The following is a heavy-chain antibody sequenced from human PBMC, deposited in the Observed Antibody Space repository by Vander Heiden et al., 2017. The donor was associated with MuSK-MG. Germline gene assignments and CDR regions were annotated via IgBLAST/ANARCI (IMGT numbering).Heavy chain of an antibody. CDR2: IKQDGSEK. V-gene: IGHV3-7*01. CDR3: ARVSDLELSLYLDY. Sequence: EVQLVESGGGLVQPGGSLRLSCAAAGFTFSSYWMSWVRQAPGKGLEWVANIKQDGSEKYYVDSVKGRFTISRDNAKNSLYLQMNSLRAEDTAVYYCARVSDLELSLYLDYWGQGTLVTVSS. J-gene: IGHJ4*02. D-gene: IGHD3-16*02. CDR1: GFTFSSYW.